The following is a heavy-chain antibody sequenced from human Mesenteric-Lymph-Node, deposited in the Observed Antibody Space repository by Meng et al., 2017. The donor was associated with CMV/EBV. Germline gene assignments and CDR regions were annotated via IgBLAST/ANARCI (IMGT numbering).Heavy chain of an antibody. D-gene: IGHD6-13*01. V-gene: IGHV1-2*02. Sequence: ASVKVSCKASGYTFTGYYMHWVRQAPGQGLEWMGWINPNSGGKNYAQKFQGRVTMTRDTSISTAYMELSRLRSDDTAVYYCASTSSSWYDYFDYWGQGTLVTVSS. J-gene: IGHJ4*02. CDR3: ASTSSSWYDYFDY. CDR2: INPNSGGK. CDR1: GYTFTGYY.